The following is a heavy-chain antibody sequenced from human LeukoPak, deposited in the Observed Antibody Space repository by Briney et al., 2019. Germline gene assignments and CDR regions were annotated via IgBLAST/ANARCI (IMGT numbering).Heavy chain of an antibody. CDR2: MNPNSGNT. CDR3: ARGGVLRYFDWFPNTQFDI. CDR1: GYTFTSYD. D-gene: IGHD3-9*01. Sequence: GASVKVSCKASGYTFTSYDINWVRQATGQGLEWMGWMNPNSGNTGYAQKFQGRVTMTRNTSISTAYMELSSLRSEDTAVYYCARGGVLRYFDWFPNTQFDIWGQGTMVTVSS. J-gene: IGHJ3*02. V-gene: IGHV1-8*01.